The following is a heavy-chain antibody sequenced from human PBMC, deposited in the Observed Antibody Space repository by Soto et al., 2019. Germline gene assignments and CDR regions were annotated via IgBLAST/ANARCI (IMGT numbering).Heavy chain of an antibody. CDR1: GFTFDDYA. Sequence: EMQLVESGGGLVQPGRSLRLSCAASGFTFDDYAMYWVRQGPGKGLEWVSGISWDSGRIGYADTVKGRFTISKDNAKNSLYLQMNSLRPEDTALYYCAKARLWGGDSYNSYYYNAMDVWGQGTTVTVSS. CDR3: AKARLWGGDSYNSYYYNAMDV. J-gene: IGHJ6*02. V-gene: IGHV3-9*01. D-gene: IGHD3-16*01. CDR2: ISWDSGRI.